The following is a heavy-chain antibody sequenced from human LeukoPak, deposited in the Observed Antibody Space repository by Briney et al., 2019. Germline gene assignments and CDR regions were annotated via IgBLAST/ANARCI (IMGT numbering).Heavy chain of an antibody. CDR3: ARATWIQLWEPFDY. D-gene: IGHD5-18*01. Sequence: GESLKISCKGSGYRFTSYWIGWVRQMPGKGLEWMGIIFPGDSDTRYSPSFQGQVTISADKSISTAYLQWSSLKASDTAMYYCARATWIQLWEPFDYWGQGPWSPSPQ. V-gene: IGHV5-51*01. J-gene: IGHJ4*02. CDR1: GYRFTSYW. CDR2: IFPGDSDT.